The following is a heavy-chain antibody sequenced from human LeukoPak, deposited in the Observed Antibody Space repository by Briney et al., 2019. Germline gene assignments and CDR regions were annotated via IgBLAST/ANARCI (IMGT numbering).Heavy chain of an antibody. CDR1: GGSISSYY. J-gene: IGHJ4*02. D-gene: IGHD3-3*01. Sequence: SETLSLTCTVSGGSISSYYWSWIRQPPGKGLEWIGYIYYSGSTNYNPSLKSRVTISVDTSKNQFSLKLSSVTAADTAVYYCARGRSIFGVVPWYFDYWGQGTLVTVSS. CDR2: IYYSGST. CDR3: ARGRSIFGVVPWYFDY. V-gene: IGHV4-59*12.